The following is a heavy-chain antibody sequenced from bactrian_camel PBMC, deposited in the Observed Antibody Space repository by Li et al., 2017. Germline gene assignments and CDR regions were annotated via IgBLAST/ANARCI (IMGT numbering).Heavy chain of an antibody. Sequence: DVQLVESGGGLVQPGGSLRLSCAASGFAFNMSRMSWVRQAPGKGLEWVSGINSRTDDTTVYAESVKGRFTISIDNAKNALYLQMNSLRPEDTAMYYCTAPREHWFGTSWGQGTQVTVS. D-gene: IGHD7*01. CDR2: INSRTDDTT. CDR1: GFAFNMSR. CDR3: TAPREHWFGTS. J-gene: IGHJ4*01. V-gene: IGHV3S40*01.